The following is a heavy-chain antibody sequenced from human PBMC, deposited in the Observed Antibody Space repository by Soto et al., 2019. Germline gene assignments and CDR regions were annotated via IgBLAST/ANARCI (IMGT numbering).Heavy chain of an antibody. CDR3: ARVGQPPSDY. CDR1: GGSFSGYY. D-gene: IGHD2-2*01. V-gene: IGHV4-34*12. J-gene: IGHJ4*02. Sequence: QVQLQQWGAGLLKPSETLSLTCAVSGGSFSGYYWSWIRQPPGKGLEWIGEIIHTGSTNYNPSLTSRITISVDTSKKQFSLKLSSVTAADTAVYYCARVGQPPSDYWGQGTLVTVSS. CDR2: IIHTGST.